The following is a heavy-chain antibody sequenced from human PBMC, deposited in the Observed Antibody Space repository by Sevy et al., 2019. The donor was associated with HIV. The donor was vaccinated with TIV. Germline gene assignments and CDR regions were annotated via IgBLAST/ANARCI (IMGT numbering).Heavy chain of an antibody. CDR1: GFTFTSYA. CDR3: ANHASDYDSSGYLERDAFDI. J-gene: IGHJ3*02. CDR2: IYGSGGVT. Sequence: GGSLRLSCKPSGFTFTSYAMNWVRQAPGKGLEWISTIYGSGGVTYYADSVKGRFTISRDKSKNTLYLQMNSLRAEDTAVYYCANHASDYDSSGYLERDAFDIWGQGTMVTVSS. V-gene: IGHV3-23*01. D-gene: IGHD3-22*01.